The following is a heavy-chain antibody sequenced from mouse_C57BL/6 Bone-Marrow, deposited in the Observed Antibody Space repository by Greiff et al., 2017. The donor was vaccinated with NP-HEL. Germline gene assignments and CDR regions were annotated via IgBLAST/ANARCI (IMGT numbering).Heavy chain of an antibody. Sequence: VQLQQSGAELVRPVASVKLSCTASGFNIKDYYMHWVKQRPEQGLEWIGRIDPEDGDTEYAPKFQGKATMTADTSSNTAYLQLSSLTSEDTAVYYCTTYYGSSPYWYFDVWGTGTTVTVSS. CDR1: GFNIKDYY. D-gene: IGHD1-1*01. J-gene: IGHJ1*03. CDR3: TTYYGSSPYWYFDV. CDR2: IDPEDGDT. V-gene: IGHV14-1*01.